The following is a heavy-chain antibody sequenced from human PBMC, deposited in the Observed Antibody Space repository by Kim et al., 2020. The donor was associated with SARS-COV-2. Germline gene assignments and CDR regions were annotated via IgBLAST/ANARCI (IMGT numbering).Heavy chain of an antibody. CDR3: ARATNYYYGMDV. D-gene: IGHD5-12*01. J-gene: IGHJ6*02. Sequence: YNADSGKGRFTISRDNAKNSLYLQMNSLRGEDTAVYYCARATNYYYGMDVGGQGTPVTVSS. V-gene: IGHV3-21*01.